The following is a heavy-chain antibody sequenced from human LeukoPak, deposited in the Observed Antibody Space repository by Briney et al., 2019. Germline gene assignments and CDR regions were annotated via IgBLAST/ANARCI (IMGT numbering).Heavy chain of an antibody. CDR1: GGSFSGYY. J-gene: IGHJ4*02. V-gene: IGHV4-34*01. CDR2: INHSGST. Sequence: SETLSLTCAVYGGSFSGYYWSWIRQPPGKGLEWIGEINHSGSTNYNPSLKSRATISVDTSKNQFSLKLSSVTAADTAVYYCARLARAVASFDYWGQGTLVTVSS. CDR3: ARLARAVASFDY. D-gene: IGHD6-19*01.